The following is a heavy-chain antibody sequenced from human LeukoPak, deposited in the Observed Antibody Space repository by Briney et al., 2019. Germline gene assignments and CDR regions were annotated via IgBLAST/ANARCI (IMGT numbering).Heavy chain of an antibody. V-gene: IGHV4-31*03. CDR2: IYYSGST. CDR3: AREGTTGTQDFDY. J-gene: IGHJ4*02. Sequence: SETLSLTCTVSGGSISSGGYYWSWIRQHPGKGLEWIGYIYYSGSTYYNPSLKSRVTISVDTSKNQFSLKLSSVTAADTAVYYCAREGTTGTQDFDYWGQGTLVTVSS. CDR1: GGSISSGGYY. D-gene: IGHD1-1*01.